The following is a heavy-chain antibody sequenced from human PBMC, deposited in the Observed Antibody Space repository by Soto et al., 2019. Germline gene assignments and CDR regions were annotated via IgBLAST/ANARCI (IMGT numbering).Heavy chain of an antibody. Sequence: SGPTLVNPTQTLTLTCTFSGFSLSTSGVGVGWIRQPPGKALEWLALIYWNDDKRYGPSLKSRLTITKDTSKNQVVLTMTNMDPVDTATYYCARRMGANYFDYWGQGXLVTVYS. CDR2: IYWNDDK. V-gene: IGHV2-5*01. CDR1: GFSLSTSGVG. CDR3: ARRMGANYFDY. J-gene: IGHJ4*02. D-gene: IGHD1-26*01.